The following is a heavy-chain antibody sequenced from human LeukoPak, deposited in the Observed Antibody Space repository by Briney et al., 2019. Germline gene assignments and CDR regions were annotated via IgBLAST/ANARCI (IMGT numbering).Heavy chain of an antibody. J-gene: IGHJ4*02. CDR3: ARAADSSGYKLDY. CDR1: GGSISSGGYY. CDR2: IYYSGST. D-gene: IGHD3-22*01. Sequence: SEALSLTCTVSGGSISSGGYYWSWIRQHPGKGLEWFGYIYYSGSTYYNPSLKSQVTISVDTSKNQFSLKLSSVTAADTAVYYCARAADSSGYKLDYWGQGTLVTVSS. V-gene: IGHV4-31*01.